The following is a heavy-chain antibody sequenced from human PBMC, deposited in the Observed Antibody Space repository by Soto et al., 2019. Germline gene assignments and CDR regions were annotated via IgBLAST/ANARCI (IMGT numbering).Heavy chain of an antibody. CDR3: TTENTGTGLAVALNF. J-gene: IGHJ4*02. CDR2: ISTINGNT. Sequence: QVQLVQSGGEVKKPGASVKVSCKTSGYTFINYDITWVRQAPGQGLEWMGWISTINGNTNYAQKFQGRVTMTRDTSTTTAYMELRTLRSEDTAMYDCTTENTGTGLAVALNFWGQGALGSVSS. V-gene: IGHV1-18*04. D-gene: IGHD6-19*01. CDR1: GYTFINYD.